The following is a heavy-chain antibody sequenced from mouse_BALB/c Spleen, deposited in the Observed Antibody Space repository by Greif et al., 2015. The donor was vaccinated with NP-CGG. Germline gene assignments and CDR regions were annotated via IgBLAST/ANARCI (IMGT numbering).Heavy chain of an antibody. Sequence: VQLQQSGDELVKPGASVKLSCTASGFNIKDTYMHWVKQRPEQGLEWIGRIDPANGNTNYDPKFQGKATTTADTSSNTAYLQLSSLTSEDTAVYYCARAYYVNYEEFAYWGQVTLVTVSA. V-gene: IGHV14-3*02. J-gene: IGHJ3*01. D-gene: IGHD2-10*01. CDR1: GFNIKDTY. CDR3: ARAYYVNYEEFAY. CDR2: IDPANGNT.